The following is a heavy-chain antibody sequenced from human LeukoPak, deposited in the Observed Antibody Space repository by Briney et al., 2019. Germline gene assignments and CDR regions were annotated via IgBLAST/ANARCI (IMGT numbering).Heavy chain of an antibody. V-gene: IGHV4-59*01. CDR1: GGSISTYY. CDR3: ARGGAARLHFQN. D-gene: IGHD6-6*01. CDR2: IYHSGST. Sequence: SETLSLTCTVSGGSISTYYWNWIRQPPGKGLEWIGYIYHSGSTNYNPSLQSRVTISVDTSKNQSSLNLNSVTAADTAVYYCARGGAARLHFQNWGRGTLVTVSS. J-gene: IGHJ1*01.